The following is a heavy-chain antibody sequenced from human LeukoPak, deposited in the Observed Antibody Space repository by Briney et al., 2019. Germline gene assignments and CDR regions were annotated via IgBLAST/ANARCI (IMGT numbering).Heavy chain of an antibody. CDR2: ISYDGSKK. D-gene: IGHD4-23*01. CDR1: GFTFSNYA. V-gene: IGHV3-30*04. CDR3: AKDKRATVVTYFDY. Sequence: GGSLRLSCAASGFTFSNYAMHWVRQAPGKGLEWVAVISYDGSKKDYADSEKGRFTISRDNSKNTLYLQMNSLRAEDTAVYYCAKDKRATVVTYFDYWGQGTLVTVSS. J-gene: IGHJ4*02.